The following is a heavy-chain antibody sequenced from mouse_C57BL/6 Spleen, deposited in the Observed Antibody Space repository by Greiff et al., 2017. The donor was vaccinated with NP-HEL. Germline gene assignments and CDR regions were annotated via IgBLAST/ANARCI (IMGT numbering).Heavy chain of an antibody. J-gene: IGHJ2*01. CDR3: AREVGDGNYY. Sequence: QVQLKQSGAELVRPGTSVKVSCKASGYAFTNYLIEWVKQRPGQGLEWIGVINPGSGGTNYNEKFKGKATLTADKSSSTAYMQLSSLTSEDSAVYFCAREVGDGNYYWGQGTTLTVSS. CDR1: GYAFTNYL. D-gene: IGHD2-1*01. V-gene: IGHV1-54*01. CDR2: INPGSGGT.